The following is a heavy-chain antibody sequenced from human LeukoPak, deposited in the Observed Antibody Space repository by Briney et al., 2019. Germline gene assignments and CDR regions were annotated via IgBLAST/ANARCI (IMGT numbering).Heavy chain of an antibody. CDR2: INPNSGGT. Sequence: ASVKVSCKASGYTFTGYYMHWVRQAPGQGLEWMGWINPNSGGTNYAQKFQGRVNMTRDTSSGTAYRELSRLGSDHTALYYRESDGDGDYVLGTLDYWGQGTLVTVSS. D-gene: IGHD4-17*01. CDR1: GYTFTGYY. J-gene: IGHJ4*02. CDR3: ESDGDGDYVLGTLDY. V-gene: IGHV1-2*02.